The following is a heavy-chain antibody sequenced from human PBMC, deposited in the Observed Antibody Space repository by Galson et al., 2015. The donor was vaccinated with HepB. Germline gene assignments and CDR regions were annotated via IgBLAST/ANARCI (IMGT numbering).Heavy chain of an antibody. CDR2: INSDGSST. J-gene: IGHJ4*02. Sequence: SLRLSCAASGFTFSTYWMHWVRQAPGEGLVWVSRINSDGSSTTYAASVKGRFTISRDNAKNTLYLQMNSLRAEDTAVYYCARARIAVAGFDYWGQGTLVTVSS. CDR3: ARARIAVAGFDY. D-gene: IGHD6-19*01. CDR1: GFTFSTYW. V-gene: IGHV3-74*01.